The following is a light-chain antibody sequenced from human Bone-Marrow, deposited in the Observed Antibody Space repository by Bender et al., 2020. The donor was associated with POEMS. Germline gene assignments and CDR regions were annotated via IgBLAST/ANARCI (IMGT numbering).Light chain of an antibody. CDR2: KDS. Sequence: SYELTQPPSVSVSPGQTARITCSGDALPTRYAYWYQQKPGQAPVLVIYKDSERPSGIPARVSGSSSGTTVTLTISGVQAEDEADYYCQSADSSGDYVVFGGGTKLTVL. CDR1: ALPTRY. CDR3: QSADSSGDYVV. J-gene: IGLJ2*01. V-gene: IGLV3-25*03.